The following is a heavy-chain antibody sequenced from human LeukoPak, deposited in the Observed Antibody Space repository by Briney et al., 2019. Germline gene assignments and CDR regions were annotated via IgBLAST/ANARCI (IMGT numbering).Heavy chain of an antibody. V-gene: IGHV4-39*01. Sequence: SETLSLTCAVSGDYISSSSYYRGWIRQSPGTGLEWIGDIYHSGRTYYNPSLKSRVAISIDTSKNQFSLRLRSMTAADTAVFYCARRRYYDSTGYFEWGRGTLVTVSS. CDR1: GDYISSSSYY. CDR3: ARRRYYDSTGYFE. D-gene: IGHD3-22*01. J-gene: IGHJ2*01. CDR2: IYHSGRT.